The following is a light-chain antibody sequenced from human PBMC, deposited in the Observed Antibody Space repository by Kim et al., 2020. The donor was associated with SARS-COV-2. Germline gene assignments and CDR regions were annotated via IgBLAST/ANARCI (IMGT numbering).Light chain of an antibody. V-gene: IGLV3-21*04. CDR2: YDR. Sequence: SYELTQPPSVSVAPGKTARITCGGNNIGSKTVHGYQQRPGQAPVLVIYYDRDRPSGIPERFSGSNSGNTATLTISRVEAGDEADYYCQVWDSSGDHRVFGGGTQLTVL. J-gene: IGLJ3*02. CDR3: QVWDSSGDHRV. CDR1: NIGSKT.